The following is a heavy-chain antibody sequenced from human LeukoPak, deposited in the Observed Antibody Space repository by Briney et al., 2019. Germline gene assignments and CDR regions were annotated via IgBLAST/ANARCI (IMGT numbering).Heavy chain of an antibody. Sequence: GESLKICCKASGYSFTSYWICWVRQLPGKGLGWMGIIYPGDSDTRYSPSFQGQVTTSAYKSISTAYLQWSSLKASDTAMYYCARQGGLYYYGMDVWGKGTTVTVSS. CDR2: IYPGDSDT. D-gene: IGHD2-15*01. J-gene: IGHJ6*04. CDR3: ARQGGLYYYGMDV. V-gene: IGHV5-51*01. CDR1: GYSFTSYW.